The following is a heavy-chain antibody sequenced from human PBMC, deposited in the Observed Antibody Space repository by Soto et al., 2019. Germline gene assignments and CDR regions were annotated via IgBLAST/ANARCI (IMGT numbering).Heavy chain of an antibody. CDR1: GFTFSSYS. D-gene: IGHD2-2*01. V-gene: IGHV3-30-3*01. CDR2: ISFDGSNK. Sequence: GGSLRLSCAASGFTFSSYSMHWVRQAPGKGLEWVAVISFDGSNKYYADSVKGRFTISRDNSKNTLYLQMNSLRADDTAVYYCARYPESYYYYARDVWGQGPT. J-gene: IGHJ6*02. CDR3: ARYPESYYYYARDV.